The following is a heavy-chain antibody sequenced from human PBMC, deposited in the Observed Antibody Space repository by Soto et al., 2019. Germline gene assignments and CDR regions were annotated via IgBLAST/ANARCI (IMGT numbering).Heavy chain of an antibody. CDR3: AHLTTGGFYFDY. Sequence: QITLKESGPTLVKPTQTLTLTCTFSGFSLRTSGVGVGWIRQPPGKALEWLALIYWDDGKRYSPSLKSRLTITNDTSNVLVVLRMTTMDPVDTATYYCAHLTTGGFYFDYWGQGTLVTVSS. J-gene: IGHJ4*02. CDR1: GFSLRTSGVG. CDR2: IYWDDGK. D-gene: IGHD4-17*01. V-gene: IGHV2-5*02.